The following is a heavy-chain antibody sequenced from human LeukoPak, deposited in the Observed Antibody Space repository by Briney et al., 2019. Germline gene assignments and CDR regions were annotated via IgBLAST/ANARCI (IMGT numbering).Heavy chain of an antibody. CDR1: GGSIINTNYY. Sequence: SETLSLTCTVSGGSIINTNYYWVWIRQTPGKGLEWIGSVYYTGTTYYSPSLKSRVTISVDTSKNQFSLKLSSVTAADTAVYYCARQNSGWSTFDYWGQGTLVTVSS. CDR3: ARQNSGWSTFDY. D-gene: IGHD6-19*01. J-gene: IGHJ4*02. V-gene: IGHV4-39*01. CDR2: VYYTGTT.